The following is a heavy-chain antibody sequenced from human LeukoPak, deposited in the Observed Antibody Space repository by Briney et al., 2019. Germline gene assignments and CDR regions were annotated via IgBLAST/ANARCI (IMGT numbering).Heavy chain of an antibody. J-gene: IGHJ4*02. CDR1: GFTFSSYW. CDR3: ARDGYYYDSSGYYTL. Sequence: GGSLRLSCAASGFTFSSYWMHWVRQAPGKGLVWVSRINSDGSSTSYADSVKGRFTISRDNAKNTLYLQMNSLRAEDTAVYYCARDGYYYDSSGYYTLWGQGTLVTVSS. CDR2: INSDGSST. D-gene: IGHD3-22*01. V-gene: IGHV3-74*01.